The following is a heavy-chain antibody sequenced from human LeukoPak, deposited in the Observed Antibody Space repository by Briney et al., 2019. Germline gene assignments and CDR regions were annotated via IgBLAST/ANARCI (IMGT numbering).Heavy chain of an antibody. CDR2: IYTSGST. Sequence: PETLSLTCTVSGGPITSYYWSWIRQPAGKGLEWIGRIYTSGSTNYNPSLKSRVTMSVDTSKKQFSLKLSSVTAADTAVYYCARGPDYYYALDVWGQGTTVTVSS. J-gene: IGHJ6*02. CDR3: ARGPDYYYALDV. V-gene: IGHV4-4*07. CDR1: GGPITSYY.